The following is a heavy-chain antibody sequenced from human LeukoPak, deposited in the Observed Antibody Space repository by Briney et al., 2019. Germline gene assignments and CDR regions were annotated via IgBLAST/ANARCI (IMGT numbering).Heavy chain of an antibody. D-gene: IGHD3-3*01. CDR3: AKDGFSYYDFWSGYPEN. V-gene: IGHV3-23*01. J-gene: IGHJ4*02. Sequence: GGSLRLSCAASGFTFSSYAMSWVRQAPGKGLEWVSAISGSGGSTYYADSVKGRFTISRDNSKNTLYLQMNSLRAEDTAVYHCAKDGFSYYDFWSGYPENWGQGTLVTVSS. CDR1: GFTFSSYA. CDR2: ISGSGGST.